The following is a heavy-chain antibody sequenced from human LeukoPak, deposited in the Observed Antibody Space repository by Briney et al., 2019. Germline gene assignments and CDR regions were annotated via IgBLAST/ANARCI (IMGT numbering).Heavy chain of an antibody. J-gene: IGHJ3*02. D-gene: IGHD3-22*01. V-gene: IGHV1-18*01. CDR2: ISAYNGNT. CDR1: GYTFTSYG. Sequence: ASVKVSCKASGYTFTSYGISWVRQAPGQGLEWMGWISAYNGNTNYAQKLQGRVTMTTDTSTSTAYMELRSLRSDDTAVYYCARLSDSSGYPYAFDIWGQGTMVTVSS. CDR3: ARLSDSSGYPYAFDI.